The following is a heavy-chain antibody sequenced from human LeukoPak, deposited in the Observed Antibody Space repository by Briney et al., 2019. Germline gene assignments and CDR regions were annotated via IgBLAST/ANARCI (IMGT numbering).Heavy chain of an antibody. CDR3: ARRYSSGWYGWFDP. J-gene: IGHJ5*02. V-gene: IGHV1-69*01. CDR1: GGTFSSYA. D-gene: IGHD6-19*01. Sequence: SVKVSCKASGGTFSSYAISWVRQAPGQGLEWMGGIIPIFGTANYAQKFQGRVAITADESTSTAYMELSSLRSEDTAVYYCARRYSSGWYGWFDPWGQGTLVTVSS. CDR2: IIPIFGTA.